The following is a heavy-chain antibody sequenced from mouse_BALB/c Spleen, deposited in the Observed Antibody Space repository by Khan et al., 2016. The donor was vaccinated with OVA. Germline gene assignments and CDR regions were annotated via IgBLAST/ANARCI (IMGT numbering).Heavy chain of an antibody. D-gene: IGHD2-1*01. J-gene: IGHJ4*01. CDR2: IWSDGAS. CDR1: GFSLTTYG. CDR3: ARGNCYAMDY. V-gene: IGHV2-6*02. Sequence: QVQLKESGPGLVAPSQSLSITCTVSGFSLTTYGIHWVRQPPGKGLEWLIVIWSDGASTYNSALKSRLSISKDNSKSQVFLKMNSLQTDDTAMYYCARGNCYAMDYWGQGTSVTVSS.